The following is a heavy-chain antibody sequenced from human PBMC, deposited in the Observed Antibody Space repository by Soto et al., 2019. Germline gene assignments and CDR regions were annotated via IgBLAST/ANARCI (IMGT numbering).Heavy chain of an antibody. Sequence: SETLSLTCTVSGGSISSNNWWSWVRQPPGKGLEWIGEIYHSGITNYNPSLKSRVTISVDKSKNQLSLKLNSVTAADTAMYYCVRAFQRSSWPFDYWGQGTLVTVSS. CDR1: GGSISSNNW. J-gene: IGHJ4*02. CDR3: VRAFQRSSWPFDY. CDR2: IYHSGIT. V-gene: IGHV4-4*02. D-gene: IGHD6-13*01.